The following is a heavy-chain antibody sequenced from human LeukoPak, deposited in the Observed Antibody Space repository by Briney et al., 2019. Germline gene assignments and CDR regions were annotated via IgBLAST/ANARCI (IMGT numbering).Heavy chain of an antibody. CDR2: IIPIFGTA. CDR1: GGTFSSYA. J-gene: IGHJ6*03. D-gene: IGHD6-6*01. CDR3: AREVIVAARFNYYYMDV. Sequence: SVKVSCKASGGTFSSYAISWVRQAPGQGLEWMGGIIPIFGTANYAQKFQGRVTITADKSTSTAYMELSSLRSEDTAVYYCAREVIVAARFNYYYMDVWGKGTTVTVSS. V-gene: IGHV1-69*06.